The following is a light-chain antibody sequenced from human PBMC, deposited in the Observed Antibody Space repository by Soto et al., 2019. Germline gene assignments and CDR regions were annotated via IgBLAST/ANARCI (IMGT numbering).Light chain of an antibody. CDR1: QSVLYSSNNKNY. CDR2: WAS. CDR3: QQYFSTPQT. V-gene: IGKV4-1*01. J-gene: IGKJ1*01. Sequence: DIAMTQSPDSLAVFLGERATINCKSSQSVLYSSNNKNYLAWYQQKPGQPPKLHVYWASTRESGVPDRFSGSGSGTDFTLTISSLQAEDVAVYYCQQYFSTPQTFGQGTKVEIK.